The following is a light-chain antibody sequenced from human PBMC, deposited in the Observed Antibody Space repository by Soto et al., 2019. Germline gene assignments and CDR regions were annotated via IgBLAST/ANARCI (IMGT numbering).Light chain of an antibody. CDR1: SSNVGAGYD. CDR2: ANN. V-gene: IGLV1-40*01. CDR3: QSYDSSLNSRI. J-gene: IGLJ2*01. Sequence: QSALTQPPSVSGAPGQRVTMSCTGSSSNVGAGYDVHWYQHLPRTAPKLLIYANNKRPSGVPDRFSGSKSGTSASLAISGLQAEDEADYYCQSYDSSLNSRIFGGGTQLTVL.